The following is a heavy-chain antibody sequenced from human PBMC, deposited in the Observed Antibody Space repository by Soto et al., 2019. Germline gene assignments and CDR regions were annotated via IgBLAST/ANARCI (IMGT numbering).Heavy chain of an antibody. CDR3: AKARDQFDSSGADY. D-gene: IGHD3-22*01. CDR2: INSDGTYT. Sequence: LSCAASGFTFSSNWMHWVRQAPGKGLVWVSRINSDGTYTSYADSVKGRFTISRDNAKNTLYLQLNSVRPEDTAVYFRAKARDQFDSSGADYWGQGSLVTVSS. J-gene: IGHJ4*02. V-gene: IGHV3-74*01. CDR1: GFTFSSNW.